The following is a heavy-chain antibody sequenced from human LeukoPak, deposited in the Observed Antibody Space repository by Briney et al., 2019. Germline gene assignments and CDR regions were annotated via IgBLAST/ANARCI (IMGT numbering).Heavy chain of an antibody. V-gene: IGHV1-2*02. CDR2: INPNSGGT. CDR3: ARGEGISITIFGVVLDY. CDR1: GYTFTGYY. D-gene: IGHD3-3*01. J-gene: IGHJ4*02. Sequence: GASVRVSCKASGYTFTGYYMHWVRQAPGQGLEWMGWINPNSGGTNYAQKFQGRVTMTRDTSISTAYMELSRLRSDDTAVYYCARGEGISITIFGVVLDYWGQGTLVTASS.